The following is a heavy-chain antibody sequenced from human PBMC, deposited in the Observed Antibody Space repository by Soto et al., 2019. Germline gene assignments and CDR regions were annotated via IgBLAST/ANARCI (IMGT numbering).Heavy chain of an antibody. D-gene: IGHD5-18*01. CDR1: GFTFNAYA. J-gene: IGHJ4*02. Sequence: EVQLLESGGGSVQPGGSLRLSCAASGFTFNAYAMGWVRQAPGQGLEWVSSISASGGTTYYADSVKGRFTVSRDYSKNTLDLQMNNLRAEDTALYYCARIWAPRGYSYGDFDFWGQGTLVTVSS. CDR3: ARIWAPRGYSYGDFDF. V-gene: IGHV3-23*01. CDR2: ISASGGTT.